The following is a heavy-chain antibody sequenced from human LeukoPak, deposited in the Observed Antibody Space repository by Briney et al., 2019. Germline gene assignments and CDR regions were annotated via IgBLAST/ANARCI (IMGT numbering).Heavy chain of an antibody. D-gene: IGHD6-19*01. CDR1: GGSISSYY. CDR2: IYTSGST. V-gene: IGHV4-4*07. Sequence: PSETLSLTCTVSGGSISSYYWSWIRQPAGKGLEWIGRIYTSGSTNYNPSLKSRVTMSVDTSKNQFSLKLSSVTAADTAVYYCARDPQSGYSSGWYVGWFDPWGQGTLVTVSS. J-gene: IGHJ5*02. CDR3: ARDPQSGYSSGWYVGWFDP.